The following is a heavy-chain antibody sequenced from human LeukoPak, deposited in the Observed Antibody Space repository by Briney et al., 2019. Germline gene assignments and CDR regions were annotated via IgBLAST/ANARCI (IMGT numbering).Heavy chain of an antibody. CDR1: GGSISSYY. J-gene: IGHJ4*02. D-gene: IGHD3-16*01. Sequence: SETLSLTCTVSGGSISSYYWSWIRQPPGRGLEWIGYIYYSGSTNYNPSLKSRVTISVDTSKNQFSLKLSSVTAADTAVYYCAREYDYFWGSSLDYCGQGTLVTVSS. V-gene: IGHV4-59*01. CDR3: AREYDYFWGSSLDY. CDR2: IYYSGST.